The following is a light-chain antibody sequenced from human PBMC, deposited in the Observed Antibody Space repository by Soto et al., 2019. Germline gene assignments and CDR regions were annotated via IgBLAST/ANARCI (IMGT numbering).Light chain of an antibody. CDR3: QQYGSSLLT. CDR2: GAS. J-gene: IGKJ4*01. CDR1: QSFSSSY. V-gene: IGKV3-20*01. Sequence: EIVLTQSPGTLSLSPGESATLSCRASQSFSSSYLAWYQQKPGQAPRLLIYGASSRATGIPDRFSGSGSGTDFTLTISRLEPEDFAVYYCQQYGSSLLTFGGGTKVEIK.